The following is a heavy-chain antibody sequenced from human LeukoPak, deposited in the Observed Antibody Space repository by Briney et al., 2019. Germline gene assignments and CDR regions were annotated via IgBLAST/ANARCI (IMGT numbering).Heavy chain of an antibody. V-gene: IGHV3-53*05. CDR2: IYSGGST. CDR1: GFTVSSNY. J-gene: IGHJ5*02. CDR3: ARDASKGLEWLLKPHWFDP. D-gene: IGHD3-3*01. Sequence: GGSLRLSCAASGFTVSSNYMSWVRQAPGKGLEWVSVIYSGGSTYYADSVKGRFTISRDNSKNTLYLQMNSLRSEDTAVYYCARDASKGLEWLLKPHWFDPWGQGTLVTVSS.